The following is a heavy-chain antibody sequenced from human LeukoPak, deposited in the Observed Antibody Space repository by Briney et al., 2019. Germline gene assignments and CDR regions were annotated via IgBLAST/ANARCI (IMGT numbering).Heavy chain of an antibody. CDR2: IDPSDSYT. J-gene: IGHJ4*02. D-gene: IGHD6-13*01. Sequence: GESLKISCKGSGYSFTSYWISWVRQMPGKGLEWMGRIDPSDSYTNYSPSFQGHVTISADKSISTAYLQWSSLKASDTAMYYCARRRHILIAAAGYYFDYWGQGTLVTVSS. V-gene: IGHV5-10-1*01. CDR3: ARRRHILIAAAGYYFDY. CDR1: GYSFTSYW.